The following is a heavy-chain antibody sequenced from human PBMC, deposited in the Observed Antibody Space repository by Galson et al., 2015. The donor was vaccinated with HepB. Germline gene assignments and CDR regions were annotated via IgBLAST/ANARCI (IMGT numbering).Heavy chain of an antibody. D-gene: IGHD3-22*01. CDR2: INPNSGGT. Sequence: SVKVSCKASGYTFTGYYMHWVRQAPGQGLEWMGWINPNSGGTNYAQKFQGWVTMTRDTSISTAYMELSRLRSDDTAVYYCARAPYYDSSGYDYWGQGTLVTVSS. CDR3: ARAPYYDSSGYDY. J-gene: IGHJ4*02. V-gene: IGHV1-2*04. CDR1: GYTFTGYY.